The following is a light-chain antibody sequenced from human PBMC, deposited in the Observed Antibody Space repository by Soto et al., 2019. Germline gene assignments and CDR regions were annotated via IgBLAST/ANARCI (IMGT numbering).Light chain of an antibody. Sequence: EIVLTQSPATLSLSPGERATLSCRASQSVSSYLAWYQQKPGQAPRLLIYDASNRATGIPARFSGSGSGTDFTLTISSLEPEAFAVYYCQQRSNSPVTFGPGTKVDIK. CDR1: QSVSSY. CDR2: DAS. J-gene: IGKJ3*01. V-gene: IGKV3-11*01. CDR3: QQRSNSPVT.